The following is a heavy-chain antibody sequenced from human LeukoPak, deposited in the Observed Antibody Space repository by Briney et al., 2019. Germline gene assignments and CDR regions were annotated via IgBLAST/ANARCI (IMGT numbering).Heavy chain of an antibody. Sequence: GGSLRLSCVGSGFTFSTYRMHWVRQAPGRGLVWVSGINTDGSTTSYADSVKGRFTISRDNAKNTLYLQMSSLRAEDTAVYYCAKETGYDVYLDYWGQGAPVTVSS. CDR1: GFTFSTYR. CDR3: AKETGYDVYLDY. J-gene: IGHJ4*02. CDR2: INTDGSTT. V-gene: IGHV3-74*01. D-gene: IGHD5-12*01.